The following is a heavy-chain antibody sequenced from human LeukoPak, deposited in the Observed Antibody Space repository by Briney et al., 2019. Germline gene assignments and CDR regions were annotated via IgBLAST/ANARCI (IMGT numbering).Heavy chain of an antibody. D-gene: IGHD3-10*01. CDR2: INPNSGGT. CDR3: ARVLMSQHYYGSGSYLEAFDI. V-gene: IGHV1-2*02. CDR1: GYTFTGYY. Sequence: ASVKVSCKASGYTFTGYYMHWVRQAPGQGLEWMGWINPNSGGTNYAQKFQGRVTMTRDTSISTAYMELSRLRSDDTAVYYCARVLMSQHYYGSGSYLEAFDIWGQGTMVTVSS. J-gene: IGHJ3*02.